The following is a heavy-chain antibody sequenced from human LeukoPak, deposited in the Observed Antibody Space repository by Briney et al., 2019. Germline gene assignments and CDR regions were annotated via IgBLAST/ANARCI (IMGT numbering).Heavy chain of an antibody. Sequence: SETLSLTCAVYIDSFSNYHWNWIRQTPSKGLEWIGEVNEVGGTNISPSLRNRVILSVDTSKNQFFLKLISVTVADTAVYYCARGQGATVPQVGKNWFDPWGQGTRVTVS. CDR3: ARGQGATVPQVGKNWFDP. D-gene: IGHD1-26*01. CDR2: VNEVGGT. V-gene: IGHV4-34*01. J-gene: IGHJ5*02. CDR1: IDSFSNYH.